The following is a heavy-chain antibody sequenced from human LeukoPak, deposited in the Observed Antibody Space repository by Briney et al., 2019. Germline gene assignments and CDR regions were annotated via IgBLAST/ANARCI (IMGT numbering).Heavy chain of an antibody. Sequence: GGSLRLSCAASGFTFSSYAMHWVRQAPGKGLEYVSAISSNGGSTYYANSAKGRFTISRDNSKNTLYLQMGSLRAEDMAVYYCARGPGGSRYYYYYMDVWGKGTTVTVSS. J-gene: IGHJ6*03. V-gene: IGHV3-64*01. D-gene: IGHD3-16*01. CDR1: GFTFSSYA. CDR2: ISSNGGST. CDR3: ARGPGGSRYYYYYMDV.